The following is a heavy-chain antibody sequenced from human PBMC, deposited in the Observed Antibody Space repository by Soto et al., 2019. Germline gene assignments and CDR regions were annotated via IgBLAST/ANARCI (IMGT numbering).Heavy chain of an antibody. V-gene: IGHV3-15*01. CDR3: TTDLAQNYDFWSGPDYYGMDV. CDR1: GLTFTDYW. CDR2: IKSKTDGGTT. Sequence: GGSLRLSCVTYGLTFTDYWMSWVRQAPGKGLEWVGRIKSKTDGGTTDYAAPVKGRFTISRDDSKNTLYLQMNSLKTEDTAVYYCTTDLAQNYDFWSGPDYYGMDVWGQGTTVTVSS. D-gene: IGHD3-3*01. J-gene: IGHJ6*02.